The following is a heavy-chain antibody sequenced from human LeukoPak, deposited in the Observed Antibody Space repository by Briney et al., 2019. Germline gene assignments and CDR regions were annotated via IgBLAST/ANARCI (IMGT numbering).Heavy chain of an antibody. J-gene: IGHJ4*02. V-gene: IGHV3-30*02. CDR3: VRDGGSWSLSGY. CDR2: IWYDASNK. Sequence: GGSLRLSCAASGISFRSYGMHWVRQAPGKGLEWVTFIWYDASNKYYAESVKGRFTISRDDSKNTLYLQMNSLRAEDTAVYYCVRDGGSWSLSGYWGQGTLVTVSS. CDR1: GISFRSYG. D-gene: IGHD2/OR15-2a*01.